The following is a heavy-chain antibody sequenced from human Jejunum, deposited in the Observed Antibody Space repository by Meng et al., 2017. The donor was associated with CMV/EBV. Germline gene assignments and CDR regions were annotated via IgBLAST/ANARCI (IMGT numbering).Heavy chain of an antibody. Sequence: WVRQSPGNGLEWIGTIYYTGSPAYDNPSLKRRVTISVDTSMNQFSLILTSVTAADTGVYYCARESRAYHDFWSGRYSNSYSGMDVWGQGTTVTVSS. CDR3: ARESRAYHDFWSGRYSNSYSGMDV. J-gene: IGHJ6*02. V-gene: IGHV4-39*07. CDR2: IYYTGSP. D-gene: IGHD3-3*01.